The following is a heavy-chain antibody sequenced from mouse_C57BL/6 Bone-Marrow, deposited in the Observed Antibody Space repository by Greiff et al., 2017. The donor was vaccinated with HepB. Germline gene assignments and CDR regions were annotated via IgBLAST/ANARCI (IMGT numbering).Heavy chain of an antibody. V-gene: IGHV1-81*01. D-gene: IGHD1-1*01. Sequence: QVHVKQSGAELARPGASVKLSCKASGYTFTSYGISWVKQRTGQGLEWIGEIYPRSGNTYYNEKFKGKATLTADKSSSTAYMELRSLTSEDSAVYFCARRYYGSSYWYFDVWGTGTTVTVSS. J-gene: IGHJ1*03. CDR3: ARRYYGSSYWYFDV. CDR1: GYTFTSYG. CDR2: IYPRSGNT.